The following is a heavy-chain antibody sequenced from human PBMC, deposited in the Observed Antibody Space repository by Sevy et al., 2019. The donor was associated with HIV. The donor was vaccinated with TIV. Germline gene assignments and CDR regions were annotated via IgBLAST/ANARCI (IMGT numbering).Heavy chain of an antibody. CDR2: IYYTGST. D-gene: IGHD2-15*01. CDR3: ARDDRGGRSDSYGGY. J-gene: IGHJ4*02. CDR1: GDSISSDDYY. Sequence: SETLSLTCTVSGDSISSDDYYWSWIRQPPGKGLEWIGYIYYTGSTYYNPSLKSRVTISIDTSKNQFSLKLNSVTAADTAVYYCARDDRGGRSDSYGGYWGQGTLVTVSS. V-gene: IGHV4-30-4*01.